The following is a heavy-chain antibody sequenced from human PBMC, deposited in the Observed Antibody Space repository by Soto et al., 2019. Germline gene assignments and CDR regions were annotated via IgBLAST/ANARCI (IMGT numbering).Heavy chain of an antibody. V-gene: IGHV1-46*01. CDR3: ARVSSWSCFDY. CDR2: INPSGGST. CDR1: GYTFTSYY. Sequence: QVQLVQSGAEVKKPGASVKVSCKASGYTFTSYYMHWVRQAPGQGLEWMGIINPSGGSTSYAQKFQGRVTMTRDTSASTVYMALSRLRSEDTDVYYCARVSSWSCFDYWGQGTLVTVSS. J-gene: IGHJ4*02. D-gene: IGHD6-13*01.